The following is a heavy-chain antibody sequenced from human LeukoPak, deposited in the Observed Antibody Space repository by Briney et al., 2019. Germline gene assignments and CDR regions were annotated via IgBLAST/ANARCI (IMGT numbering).Heavy chain of an antibody. CDR1: GFTFSSYA. CDR3: ARDPQQWLPSFDP. D-gene: IGHD6-19*01. CDR2: ISYDGSNK. Sequence: PGGSLRLSCAASGFTFSSYAMHWVRQAPGKGLEWVAVISYDGSNKYYADSVKGRFTISRDNSKNTLYLQMSSLRAEDTAVYYCARDPQQWLPSFDPWGQGTLVTVSS. V-gene: IGHV3-30-3*01. J-gene: IGHJ5*02.